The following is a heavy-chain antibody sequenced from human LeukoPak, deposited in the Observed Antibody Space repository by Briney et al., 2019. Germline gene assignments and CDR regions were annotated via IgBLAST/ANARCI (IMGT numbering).Heavy chain of an antibody. Sequence: GGSLRFSCAASGFTFSNYAMSWVRQAPGKGLEWVSGISGSAINTYYADSVKGRFTISRDNSQNTLYLQMSSLRAEDSAVYYCAKADGSGTYYTRPSDYWGQGTLVTVSS. V-gene: IGHV3-23*01. CDR2: ISGSAINT. CDR3: AKADGSGTYYTRPSDY. CDR1: GFTFSNYA. D-gene: IGHD3-10*01. J-gene: IGHJ4*02.